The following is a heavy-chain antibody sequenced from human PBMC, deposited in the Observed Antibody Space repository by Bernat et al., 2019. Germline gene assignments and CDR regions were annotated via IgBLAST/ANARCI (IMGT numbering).Heavy chain of an antibody. J-gene: IGHJ3*02. D-gene: IGHD3-22*01. V-gene: IGHV3-30*18. Sequence: QVQLVESGGGVVQPGRSLRLSCAASGFTFSSYGMHWVRQAPGKGLEWVAVISYDGRNKYYADSVKGRFTISRDNSKNTLYLQMNSLRAEDTAVYYCAKFHVTMKAFDIWGQGTMVTVSS. CDR1: GFTFSSYG. CDR3: AKFHVTMKAFDI. CDR2: ISYDGRNK.